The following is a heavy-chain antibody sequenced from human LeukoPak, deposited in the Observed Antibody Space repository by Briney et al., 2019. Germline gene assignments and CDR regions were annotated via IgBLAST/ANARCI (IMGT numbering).Heavy chain of an antibody. CDR2: IYSGGST. J-gene: IGHJ4*02. V-gene: IGHV3-66*02. CDR1: GFTFSTHY. CDR3: ARLPNY. Sequence: GGSLRLSCVASGFTFSTHYMTWVRQAPGKGLEWVSVIYSGGSTYYADSVTGRFTISRDNSKNTLYLQMNSLRTEDTAVYYCARLPNYWGQGTLVTVSS.